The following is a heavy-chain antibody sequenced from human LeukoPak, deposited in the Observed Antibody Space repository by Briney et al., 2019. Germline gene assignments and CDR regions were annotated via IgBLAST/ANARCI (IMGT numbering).Heavy chain of an antibody. J-gene: IGHJ4*02. CDR2: ISPREDIK. D-gene: IGHD6-25*01. CDR1: GFTFSDYY. V-gene: IGHV3-11*04. CDR3: AGGGQRDY. Sequence: GGSLRLSCAASGFTFSDYYFQWMRQAPGKGLEWVSYISPREDIKVYADSVKGRFTVSRDNAKNSLYLQMNSLRAEDTAVYYCAGGGQRDYWGQGTLVTVSS.